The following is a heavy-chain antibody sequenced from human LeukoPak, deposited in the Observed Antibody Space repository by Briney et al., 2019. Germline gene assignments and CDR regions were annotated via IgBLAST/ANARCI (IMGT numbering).Heavy chain of an antibody. CDR3: ARAAYGDYPFDY. CDR2: IYRGGST. D-gene: IGHD4-17*01. Sequence: SETLSLTCAVSGGSISSGGYSWSWIRQPPGKGLEWIGYIYRGGSTYYNPSLKSRVTISVDRSKNQFSLKLSSVTAADTAVYYCARAAYGDYPFDYWGQGTLVTVSS. V-gene: IGHV4-30-2*01. J-gene: IGHJ4*02. CDR1: GGSISSGGYS.